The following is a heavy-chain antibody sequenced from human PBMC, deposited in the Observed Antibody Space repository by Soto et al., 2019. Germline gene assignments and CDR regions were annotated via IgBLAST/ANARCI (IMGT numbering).Heavy chain of an antibody. CDR2: ISGGGTTT. J-gene: IGHJ4*02. CDR1: GFSFSSFS. V-gene: IGHV3-48*04. Sequence: EVHLVESGGDLVQPGGSLRLSCAASGFSFSSFSMNWVRQAPGKGLEWVSYISGGGTTTYYADSVKGRFTISRDDAKNSLQLQMNTLQAEDTAVYYCARLGDYGSGSYWGQGTLVTVSS. CDR3: ARLGDYGSGSY. D-gene: IGHD3-10*01.